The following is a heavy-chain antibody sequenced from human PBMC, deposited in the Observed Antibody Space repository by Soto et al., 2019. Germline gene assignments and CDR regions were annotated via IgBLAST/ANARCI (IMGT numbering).Heavy chain of an antibody. Sequence: GESLKISCKGSGYSFTNYWITWVRQMPGKGLEYMGRVDPSDSDTRYSPSFQGRVTISADKSITTAYLQWSSLKASDTAIYYCARRMEYSSSLVRGDYYYDVMAVSGQGTTVSGS. D-gene: IGHD6-6*01. CDR2: VDPSDSDT. J-gene: IGHJ6*02. CDR3: ARRMEYSSSLVRGDYYYDVMAV. V-gene: IGHV5-10-1*01. CDR1: GYSFTNYW.